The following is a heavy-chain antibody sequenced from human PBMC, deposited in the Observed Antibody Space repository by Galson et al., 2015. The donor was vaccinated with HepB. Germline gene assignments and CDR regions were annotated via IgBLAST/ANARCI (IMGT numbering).Heavy chain of an antibody. V-gene: IGHV4-59*08. J-gene: IGHJ6*02. D-gene: IGHD6-13*01. CDR1: GGSIGSYY. Sequence: QVQLQESGPGLVKPSETLSLTCTVSGGSIGSYYWSWIRQPPGKGLEWIGYIYYSGSTNYNPSLKSRVTISVDTSKNQFSLKLSSVTAADTAVYYCARQGAAPLFYYYYYGMDVWGQGTTVTVSS. CDR2: IYYSGST. CDR3: ARQGAAPLFYYYYYGMDV.